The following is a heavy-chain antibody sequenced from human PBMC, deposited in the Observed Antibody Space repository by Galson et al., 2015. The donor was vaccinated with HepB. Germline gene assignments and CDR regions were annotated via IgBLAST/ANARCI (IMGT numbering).Heavy chain of an antibody. CDR2: IRSSGSNI. J-gene: IGHJ5*02. CDR1: GFTFTNYG. V-gene: IGHV3-33*01. Sequence: SLRLSCAASGFTFTNYGMHWVRQAPGKGLEWVAAIRSSGSNIYYADSVKGRFTISRDNSKNTLYLQMNSLSAEDTAVYYCARGRYCSTSKCYSGKEWLDPWGLGTLVIVSS. CDR3: ARGRYCSTSKCYSGKEWLDP. D-gene: IGHD2-2*01.